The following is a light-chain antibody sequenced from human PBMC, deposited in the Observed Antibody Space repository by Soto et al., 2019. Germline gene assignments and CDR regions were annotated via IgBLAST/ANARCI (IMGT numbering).Light chain of an antibody. Sequence: QSALTQPPSTSGSPGQSVTIPFTGTSSDVGRYNHVSWYQQHPGKAPKLMTYKVTQRPAGVPDRFSGCKSGNTASLTVSGLQAEDEADYYCSSDAGNYNYVFGTGTKVTV. CDR3: SSDAGNYNYV. J-gene: IGLJ1*01. CDR2: KVT. CDR1: SSDVGRYNH. V-gene: IGLV2-8*01.